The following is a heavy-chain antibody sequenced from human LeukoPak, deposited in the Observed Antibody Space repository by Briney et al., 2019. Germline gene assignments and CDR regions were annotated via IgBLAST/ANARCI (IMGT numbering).Heavy chain of an antibody. Sequence: ASVRVSCKASGYTFTSYDINWVRQATGQGLEWMGWMNPNSGNTGYAQKFQGRVTMTRNTSISTAYMELSSLRSEDTAVYYCARGALLWFGEPLGLDVWGKGTTVTVSS. D-gene: IGHD3-10*01. CDR3: ARGALLWFGEPLGLDV. CDR1: GYTFTSYD. J-gene: IGHJ6*04. CDR2: MNPNSGNT. V-gene: IGHV1-8*01.